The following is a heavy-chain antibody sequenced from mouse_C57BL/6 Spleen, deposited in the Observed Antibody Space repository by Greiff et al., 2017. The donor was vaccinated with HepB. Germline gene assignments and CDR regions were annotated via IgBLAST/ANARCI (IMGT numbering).Heavy chain of an antibody. CDR1: GYSITSDY. Sequence: EVHLVESGPGLAKPSQTLSLTCSVTGYSITSDYWNWLRKFPGNKLEYMGYISYRGSTYYNPSLKSRISITRDTSKNQYYLQLNSVTTEDTATYYCARGLRHWYFDVWGTGTTVTVSS. CDR3: ARGLRHWYFDV. V-gene: IGHV3-8*01. J-gene: IGHJ1*03. D-gene: IGHD1-2*01. CDR2: ISYRGST.